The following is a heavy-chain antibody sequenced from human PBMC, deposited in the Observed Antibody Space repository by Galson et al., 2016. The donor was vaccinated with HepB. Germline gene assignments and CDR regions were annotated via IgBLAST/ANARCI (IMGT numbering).Heavy chain of an antibody. CDR1: GGSISSGDYY. D-gene: IGHD1-1*01. Sequence: TLSLTCIVSGGSISSGDYYWSWIRQHPGKGLEWIGLIYYSGSTYHNPSLKSRLTISVDTSKNQFSLKLSSVTAADTAVYYCARVPLERRGPGYFHHWGQGTLVTVSS. CDR3: ARVPLERRGPGYFHH. V-gene: IGHV4-31*03. J-gene: IGHJ4*02. CDR2: IYYSGST.